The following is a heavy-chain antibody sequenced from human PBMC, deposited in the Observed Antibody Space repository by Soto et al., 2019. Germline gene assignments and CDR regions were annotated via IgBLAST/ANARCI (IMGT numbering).Heavy chain of an antibody. CDR2: ISYSGNT. D-gene: IGHD2-8*01. Sequence: SETLSLTCTVSGGSISSGYYWSWIRQHPVKGLAWIGYISYSGNTYYNPSLKSRVSISLDTYKSQLSLKLDSVTAADTALYYSERAHPVTVGVPNSMDLWGPGTTVTVSS. V-gene: IGHV4-31*03. CDR3: ERAHPVTVGVPNSMDL. J-gene: IGHJ6*02. CDR1: GGSISSGYY.